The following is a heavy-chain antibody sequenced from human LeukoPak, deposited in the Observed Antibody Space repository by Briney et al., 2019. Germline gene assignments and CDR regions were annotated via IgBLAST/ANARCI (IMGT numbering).Heavy chain of an antibody. CDR2: IYSGGST. CDR3: ARGIFERYCSGGSCYYFDY. CDR1: GFTVSSNY. V-gene: IGHV3-66*01. Sequence: HPGGSLRLSCAASGFTVSSNYMSWVRQAPGKGLEWVSVIYSGGSTYYADSVKGRFTISRDNSKNTLYLQMNSLRAEDTAVYYCARGIFERYCSGGSCYYFDYWGQGTLVTVSS. J-gene: IGHJ4*02. D-gene: IGHD2-15*01.